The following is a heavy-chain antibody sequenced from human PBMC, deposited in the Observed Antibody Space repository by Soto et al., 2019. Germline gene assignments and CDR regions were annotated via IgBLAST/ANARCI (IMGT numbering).Heavy chain of an antibody. D-gene: IGHD2-8*01. CDR2: ISGTGTTT. J-gene: IGHJ4*02. CDR1: GFTFSSYA. V-gene: IGHV3-23*01. CDR3: VKAVYLLDFDY. Sequence: RGGSLRLSCAASGFTFSSYAMTWVRQAPGKGLEWVSTISGTGTTTYYADSVKGRFTISRDNSKNTLYLQMNSLRTEDTAVYYCVKAVYLLDFDYWGQGTLVTVSS.